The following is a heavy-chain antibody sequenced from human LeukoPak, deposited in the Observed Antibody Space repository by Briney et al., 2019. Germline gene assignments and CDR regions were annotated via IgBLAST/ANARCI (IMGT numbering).Heavy chain of an antibody. Sequence: SETLSLTCTVCPCFISTRYLSCCLQPPGKGLDWIGHIYGSGSTNYNPSLKSRVTLSVDTSKNQFSLKLSSVTAADTAVYYCARVRGMVRRLNSFYSCGDGKLVSVSS. CDR1: PCFISTRY. J-gene: IGHJ5*01. CDR2: IYGSGST. D-gene: IGHD1-26*01. CDR3: ARVRGMVRRLNSFYS. V-gene: IGHV4-59*11.